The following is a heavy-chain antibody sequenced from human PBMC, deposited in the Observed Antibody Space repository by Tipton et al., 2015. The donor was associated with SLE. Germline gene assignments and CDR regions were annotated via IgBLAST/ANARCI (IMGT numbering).Heavy chain of an antibody. CDR3: ARAGRAWNLFDY. CDR1: GGSISSYY. V-gene: IGHV4-59*08. D-gene: IGHD1-1*01. J-gene: IGHJ4*02. CDR2: IYYSGTT. Sequence: TLSLPCTVSGGSISSYYWSWIRQPPGKGLEWIGYIYYSGTTNSNPSLKRRVTISVDTSKNQFSLKLSSVTAADTAVYYCARAGRAWNLFDYWGQGTLVTVSS.